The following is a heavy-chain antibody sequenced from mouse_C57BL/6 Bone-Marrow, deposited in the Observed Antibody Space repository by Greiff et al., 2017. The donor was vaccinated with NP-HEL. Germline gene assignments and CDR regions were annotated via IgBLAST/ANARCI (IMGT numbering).Heavy chain of an antibody. J-gene: IGHJ3*01. V-gene: IGHV14-4*01. Sequence: EVQLQQSGAELVRPGASVKLSCTASGFNIKDDYMHWVKQRPEQGLEWIGWIDPENGDTEYASKFQGKATITADTSSNTAYLQLSSLTSEDTAVYYCTTGDGSSSAWFADWGQGTLVTVSA. D-gene: IGHD1-1*01. CDR2: IDPENGDT. CDR1: GFNIKDDY. CDR3: TTGDGSSSAWFAD.